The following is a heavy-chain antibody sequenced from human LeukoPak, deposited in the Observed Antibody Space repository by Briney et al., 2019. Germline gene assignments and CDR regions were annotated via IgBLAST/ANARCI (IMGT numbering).Heavy chain of an antibody. CDR2: ISWNSGSI. CDR1: GFTFDDYA. CDR3: AKGPVANIYYYYYGMDV. J-gene: IGHJ6*02. V-gene: IGHV3-9*01. D-gene: IGHD6-19*01. Sequence: SLRLSCAASGFTFDDYAMHWVRQAPGKGLEWVSGISWNSGSIGYADSVKGRFTISRDNAKNSLYLQMNSLRAEDTALYYCAKGPVANIYYYYYGMDVWGQGTTVTVSS.